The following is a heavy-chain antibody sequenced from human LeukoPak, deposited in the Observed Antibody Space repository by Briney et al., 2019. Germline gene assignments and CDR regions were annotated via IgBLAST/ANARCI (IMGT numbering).Heavy chain of an antibody. V-gene: IGHV3-9*03. J-gene: IGHJ4*02. CDR1: GFTFDDYA. CDR2: ISWNSGSI. D-gene: IGHD5-18*01. CDR3: ARGYSYGYVGIDY. Sequence: PGRSLKLSCAPSGFTFDDYAMHWVRQAPGKGLEWVSGISWNSGSIGYADSVKGRFTISRDNAKNSLYLQMNSLRAEDMALYYCARGYSYGYVGIDYWGQGTLVTVSS.